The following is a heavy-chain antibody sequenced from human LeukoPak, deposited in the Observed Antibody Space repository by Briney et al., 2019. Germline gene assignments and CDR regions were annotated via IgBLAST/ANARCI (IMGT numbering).Heavy chain of an antibody. J-gene: IGHJ6*03. CDR3: ARGIAARPRSYYYYYYYMDV. CDR1: GGSISSYY. V-gene: IGHV4-34*01. Sequence: PSETLSLTCTVSGGSISSYYWNWIRQPPGKGLEWIGEINHSGSTNYNPSLKSRVTISVDTSKNQFSLKLSSVTAADTAVYYCARGIAARPRSYYYYYYYMDVWGKGTTVTVSS. D-gene: IGHD6-6*01. CDR2: INHSGST.